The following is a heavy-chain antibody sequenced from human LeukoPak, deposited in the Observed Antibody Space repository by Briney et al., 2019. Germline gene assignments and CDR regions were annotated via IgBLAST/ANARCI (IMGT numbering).Heavy chain of an antibody. V-gene: IGHV4-59*01. CDR3: AREKVDAFDI. CDR2: IYYSGST. CDR1: GGSISSYY. Sequence: SETLSLTCTVSGGSISSYYWSWIRLPPGKGLEWIGYIYYSGSTNYNPSLKRRVTIAVDTSKNQLSLKLSSVTAADTAVYFCAREKVDAFDIWGQGTMVTVSS. J-gene: IGHJ3*02.